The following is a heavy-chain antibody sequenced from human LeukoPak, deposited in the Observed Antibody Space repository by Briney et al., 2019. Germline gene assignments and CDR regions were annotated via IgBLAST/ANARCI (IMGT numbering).Heavy chain of an antibody. V-gene: IGHV4-34*01. CDR3: ARAQHYDSDGYYLPFDQ. CDR2: SNPGGSS. Sequence: SETLSLTCSVYGGGSFSDYYWTWIRQPPGKGLEWIGESNPGGSSKYNPSLKSRGTISVDTSKNQFSLKLTSVTAADTAVYYCARAQHYDSDGYYLPFDQWDQGTLVTVSS. J-gene: IGHJ4*02. CDR1: GGGSFSDYY. D-gene: IGHD3-22*01.